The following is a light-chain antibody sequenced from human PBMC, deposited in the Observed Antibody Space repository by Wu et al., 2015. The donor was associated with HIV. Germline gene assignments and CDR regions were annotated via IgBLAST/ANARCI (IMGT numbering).Light chain of an antibody. J-gene: IGKJ4*01. CDR3: QQTYTTPLT. Sequence: DIQMTQSPASLSASVGDRVTITCRASLFISSYLNWYQQKPGRAPNLLIHAASSLPSGVPSRFSGSGSGTDFTLTINSLQSEDSATYYCQQTYTTPLTFGGGPKWRS. CDR1: LFISSY. CDR2: AAS. V-gene: IGKV1-39*01.